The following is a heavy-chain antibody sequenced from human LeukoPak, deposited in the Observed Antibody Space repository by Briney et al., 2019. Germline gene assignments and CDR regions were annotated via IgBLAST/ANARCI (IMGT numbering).Heavy chain of an antibody. V-gene: IGHV3-9*03. J-gene: IGHJ4*02. CDR3: AKDKYSSSGYYFDY. Sequence: GGSLRLSCAASGFTFDDYAMHWVRQAPGKGLEWVTGISWNSGSIGYADSVKGRFTISRDNAKNSLYLQMNSLRAEDMALYYCAKDKYSSSGYYFDYRGQGTLVTVSS. D-gene: IGHD6-6*01. CDR1: GFTFDDYA. CDR2: ISWNSGSI.